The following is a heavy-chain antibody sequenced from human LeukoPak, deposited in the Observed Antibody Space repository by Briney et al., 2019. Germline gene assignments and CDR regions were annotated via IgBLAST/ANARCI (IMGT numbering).Heavy chain of an antibody. CDR2: IYYTGVT. Sequence: ASETLSHTCTVSGGSINNYYWSWIRLPPGKGLEWIGYIYYTGVTIYSPSLKSRVTMSVDTSKNQFSLKLSSVTAADTAVYYCARDHPQYYYGSGSYYPGAFDIWGQGTMVTVSS. V-gene: IGHV4-59*12. CDR1: GGSINNYY. J-gene: IGHJ3*02. D-gene: IGHD3-10*01. CDR3: ARDHPQYYYGSGSYYPGAFDI.